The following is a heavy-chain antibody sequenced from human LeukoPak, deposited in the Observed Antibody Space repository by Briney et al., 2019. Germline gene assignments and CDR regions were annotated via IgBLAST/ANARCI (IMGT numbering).Heavy chain of an antibody. V-gene: IGHV4-39*01. CDR2: IYYSGST. CDR3: ASLPATFDFWSGTFDY. CDR1: GDSISSTTYY. Sequence: PSETLSLTCTVSGDSISSTTYYWGWIRQPPGKGLEWIGSIYYSGSTYYNPSLKSRVTISVDTSKNQFSLELSSVTAADTAVYYCASLPATFDFWSGTFDYWGQGTLVTVSS. J-gene: IGHJ4*02. D-gene: IGHD3-3*01.